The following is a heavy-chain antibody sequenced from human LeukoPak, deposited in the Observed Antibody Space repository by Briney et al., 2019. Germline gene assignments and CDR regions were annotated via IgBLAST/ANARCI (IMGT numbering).Heavy chain of an antibody. J-gene: IGHJ4*02. CDR3: ARVYYYDISGYLIPFDY. V-gene: IGHV3-30*02. D-gene: IGHD3-22*01. CDR2: IRYDGSNK. CDR1: GFTFSSYG. Sequence: VGSLRLSCAASGFTFSSYGMHWVRQAPGKGLEWVAFIRYDGSNKYYADSVKGRFTISRDNSKNTLYLQMNSLRAEDTAVYYCARVYYYDISGYLIPFDYWVQGTLVTVSS.